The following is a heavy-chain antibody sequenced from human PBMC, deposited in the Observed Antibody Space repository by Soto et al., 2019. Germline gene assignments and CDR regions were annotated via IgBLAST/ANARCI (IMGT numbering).Heavy chain of an antibody. J-gene: IGHJ4*02. D-gene: IGHD5-18*01. CDR1: GYTFTGQY. V-gene: IGHV1-2*02. CDR3: ATTKNSNEVVF. CDR2: INRYSGDT. Sequence: SVKDSCKASGYTFTGQYMHWVRQAPGQGLEWMGWINRYSGDTHYAQKFQGRVTMTRDASISTAYMELSRLTSDDTAMFYCATTKNSNEVVFWGQGTLVTVPS.